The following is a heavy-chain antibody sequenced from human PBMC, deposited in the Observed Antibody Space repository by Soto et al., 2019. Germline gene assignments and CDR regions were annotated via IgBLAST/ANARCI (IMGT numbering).Heavy chain of an antibody. J-gene: IGHJ1*01. CDR1: GYPFTDYF. CDR2: ISLYHHST. Sequence: ASVKVSCKTSGYPFTDYFIHWVRQAPGQGLEWMGIISLYHHSTSYAQKFQGRLTVTADTSTTTVYMDLSSLTSEDSAVYWCARELYSCGGDCPYYMDSWGQGTLVTVS. D-gene: IGHD2-21*02. CDR3: ARELYSCGGDCPYYMDS. V-gene: IGHV1-46*01.